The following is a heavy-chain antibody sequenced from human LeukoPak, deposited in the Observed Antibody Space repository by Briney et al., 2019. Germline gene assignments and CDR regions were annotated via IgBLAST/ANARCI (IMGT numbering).Heavy chain of an antibody. CDR3: ARVSVRWQWQMGDY. J-gene: IGHJ4*02. Sequence: SEALSLTCAVYGGSFSGYYWSWIRQPPGKGLEWIGEINHSGSTNYNPSLKSRVTISVDTSKNQFSLKLSSVTAADTAVYYCARVSVRWQWQMGDYWGQGTLVTVSS. CDR1: GGSFSGYY. D-gene: IGHD6-19*01. CDR2: INHSGST. V-gene: IGHV4-34*01.